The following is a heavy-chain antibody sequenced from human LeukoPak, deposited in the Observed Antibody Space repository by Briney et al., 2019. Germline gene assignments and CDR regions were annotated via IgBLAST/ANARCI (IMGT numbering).Heavy chain of an antibody. V-gene: IGHV1-18*01. CDR2: IRVHNGNT. CDR1: GYTFTSYG. D-gene: IGHD4-17*01. J-gene: IGHJ4*02. CDR3: AREDYGDYAGDY. Sequence: GASVKVSCKSSGYTFTSYGISWVRQAPGQGLEWMGWIRVHNGNTNYAQKLQGRVTMTTDTSTSTAYMELRSLRSDDTAVYYCAREDYGDYAGDYWGQGTLVTVSS.